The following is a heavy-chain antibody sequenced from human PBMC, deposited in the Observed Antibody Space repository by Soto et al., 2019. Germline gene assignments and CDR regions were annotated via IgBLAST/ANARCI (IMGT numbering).Heavy chain of an antibody. Sequence: PGGSLRLSCTASAFTFNTHWMHWVRQAPGKGLVWVSRIYFDGITTNYADSVKGRLTVSRDNAKNTVYLHVNALRDEDTAVYYCARGGAMGVDYWGQGTLVTVSS. D-gene: IGHD1-26*01. V-gene: IGHV3-74*01. J-gene: IGHJ4*02. CDR1: AFTFNTHW. CDR2: IYFDGITT. CDR3: ARGGAMGVDY.